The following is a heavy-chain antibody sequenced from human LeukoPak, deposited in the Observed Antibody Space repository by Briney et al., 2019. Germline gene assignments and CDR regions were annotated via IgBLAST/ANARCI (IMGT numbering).Heavy chain of an antibody. V-gene: IGHV4-30-4*08. CDR2: IHYSGTT. CDR1: GVSISSGNYY. Sequence: SETLSLTCTVSGVSISSGNYYWGWIRQPPGKGLEWIGYIHYSGTTYYAPSLESRIMISVDMSKKEFALKLNSVTAADTAVYYCARGSVGIAAAGSYWYFDLWGRGTLVTVSS. CDR3: ARGSVGIAAAGSYWYFDL. J-gene: IGHJ2*01. D-gene: IGHD6-13*01.